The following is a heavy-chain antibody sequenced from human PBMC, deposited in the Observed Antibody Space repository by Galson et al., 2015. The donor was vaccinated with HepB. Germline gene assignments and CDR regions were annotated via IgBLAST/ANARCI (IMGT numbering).Heavy chain of an antibody. Sequence: SVKVSCKASGYTFTNYAMNWVRQAPGQGLEWVGWINTNTGNPTYAQGFTGRFVFSLDTSVSTAYLQIRSLKAEDTAVYYCARATYRGSYCFDYWGQGTLVTVSS. V-gene: IGHV7-4-1*02. J-gene: IGHJ4*02. D-gene: IGHD1-26*01. CDR1: GYTFTNYA. CDR3: ARATYRGSYCFDY. CDR2: INTNTGNP.